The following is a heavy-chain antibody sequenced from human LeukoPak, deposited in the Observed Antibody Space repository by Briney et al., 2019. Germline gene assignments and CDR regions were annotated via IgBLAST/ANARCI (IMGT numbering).Heavy chain of an antibody. D-gene: IGHD6-13*01. CDR3: ARGPSYSRQFDY. V-gene: IGHV4-34*01. J-gene: IGHJ4*02. CDR2: INHSGST. CDR1: GGSFSGYY. Sequence: PSETLSLTCAVYGGSFSGYYWSWIRQPPGKGLEWIGEINHSGSTNYNPSLKNRVTISVDTSKNQFSLKLSSVTAADTAVYYCARGPSYSRQFDYWGQGTLVTVSS.